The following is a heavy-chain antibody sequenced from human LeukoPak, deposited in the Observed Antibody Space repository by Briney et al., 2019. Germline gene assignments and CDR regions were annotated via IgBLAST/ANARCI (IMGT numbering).Heavy chain of an antibody. D-gene: IGHD1-14*01. CDR2: ISSSSSTI. Sequence: GKSLRLSCAASGLTFSGYDMHWVRQAPGKGLEWVSYISSSSSTIYYADSVKGRFTISRDNAKNSLYLQMNSLRAEDTAVYYCARGSGSDYYYYYGMDVWGQGTTVTVSS. J-gene: IGHJ6*02. CDR3: ARGSGSDYYYYYGMDV. CDR1: GLTFSGYD. V-gene: IGHV3-48*01.